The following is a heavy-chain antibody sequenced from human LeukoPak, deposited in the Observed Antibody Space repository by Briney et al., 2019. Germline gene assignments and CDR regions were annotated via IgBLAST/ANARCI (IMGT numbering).Heavy chain of an antibody. CDR2: INHSGST. V-gene: IGHV4-34*01. D-gene: IGHD5-18*01. J-gene: IGHJ4*02. CDR1: GGSFSGYY. Sequence: SETLSLTCAVYGGSFSGYYWSWIRQPPGKALEWIGEINHSGSTNYNPSLKSRVTISVDTSKNQFSLKLSSVTAADTAVYYCARVYSYGYVNYWGQGTLVTVSS. CDR3: ARVYSYGYVNY.